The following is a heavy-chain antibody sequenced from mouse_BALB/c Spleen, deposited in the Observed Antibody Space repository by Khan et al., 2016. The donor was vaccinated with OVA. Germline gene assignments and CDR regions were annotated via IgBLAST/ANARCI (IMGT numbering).Heavy chain of an antibody. J-gene: IGHJ4*01. D-gene: IGHD2-10*01. CDR3: ARPPYFSYTIAY. CDR2: INTYTGEP. Sequence: QIQLVQSGPELKKPGETVKISCKASGYTFTKFGMNWVKQAPGKGLEWMGWINTYTGEPTYADDFKGRFAFSMETSASTAYLQINNLKDEDTATXFCARPPYFSYTIAYWGQSTSVTVSS. V-gene: IGHV9-3-1*01. CDR1: GYTFTKFG.